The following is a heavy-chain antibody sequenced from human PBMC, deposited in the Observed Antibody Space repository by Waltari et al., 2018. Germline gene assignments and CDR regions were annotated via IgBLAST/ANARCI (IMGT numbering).Heavy chain of an antibody. CDR3: ARGGRGYYGSGSYSY. Sequence: QVQLQQWGAGLLKPSETLSLTCAVYGGSFSGYYWSWIRPPPGKGLEWIGEINHSGSTNYNPSLKSRVTISVDTSKNQFSLKLSSVTAADTAVYYCARGGRGYYGSGSYSYWGQGTLVTVSS. D-gene: IGHD3-10*01. V-gene: IGHV4-34*01. CDR2: INHSGST. CDR1: GGSFSGYY. J-gene: IGHJ4*02.